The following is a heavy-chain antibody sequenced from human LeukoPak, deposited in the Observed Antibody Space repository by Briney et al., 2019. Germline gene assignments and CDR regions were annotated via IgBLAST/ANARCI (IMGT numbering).Heavy chain of an antibody. CDR1: GGTFSSYA. CDR3: ASKAPSGSYWYDAFDI. D-gene: IGHD1-26*01. V-gene: IGHV1-69*05. J-gene: IGHJ3*02. Sequence: SVKVSCKASGGTFSSYAISWVRQAPGQGFEWMGGIIPIFGTANYAQKFQGRVTITTDESTSTAYMELSSLRSEDTAVYYCASKAPSGSYWYDAFDIWGQGTMVTVSS. CDR2: IIPIFGTA.